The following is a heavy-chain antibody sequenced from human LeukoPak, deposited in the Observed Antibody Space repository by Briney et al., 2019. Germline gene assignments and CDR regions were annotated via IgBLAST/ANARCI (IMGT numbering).Heavy chain of an antibody. CDR2: INPNSGGT. J-gene: IGHJ6*03. CDR3: ARGGSRGRNYYYYYMDV. D-gene: IGHD1-14*01. CDR1: GYTFTGYY. V-gene: IGHV1-2*02. Sequence: ASVKVSCKASGYTFTGYYMHWVRQAPGQGREWMGWINPNSGGTNYAQKFQGRVTMTRDTSISTAYMELSRLRSDDTAVYYCARGGSRGRNYYYYYMDVWGKGTTVTVSS.